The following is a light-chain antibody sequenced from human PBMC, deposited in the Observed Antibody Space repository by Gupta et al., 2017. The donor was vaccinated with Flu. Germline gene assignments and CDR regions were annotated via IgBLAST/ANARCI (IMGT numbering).Light chain of an antibody. Sequence: QSALTQPRSVSGSPGQSVTISCTGTSSDVGSYNYVSWYQQHPGKAPKLMIYDVSKRPSGVPDRFSGSKSGNTASLTISGLQAEDEADYYCCSYAGSYTFVHVVFGGGTKLTVL. J-gene: IGLJ2*01. CDR1: SSDVGSYNY. V-gene: IGLV2-11*01. CDR3: CSYAGSYTFVHVV. CDR2: DVS.